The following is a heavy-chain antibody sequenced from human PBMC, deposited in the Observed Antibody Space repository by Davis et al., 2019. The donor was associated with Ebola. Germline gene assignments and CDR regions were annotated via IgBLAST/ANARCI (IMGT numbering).Heavy chain of an antibody. CDR3: ARSPYCSSTSWWGARTEWFDP. D-gene: IGHD2-2*01. CDR2: MNPNSGNT. V-gene: IGHV1-8*03. J-gene: IGHJ5*02. CDR1: GYTFTSYD. Sequence: ASVKVSCKASGYTFTSYDINWVRQATGQGLEWMGWMNPNSGNTGYAQRFQGRVTITRNTSISTAYMELSSLRSEEPAVYYCARSPYCSSTSWWGARTEWFDPWGQGTLVTVSS.